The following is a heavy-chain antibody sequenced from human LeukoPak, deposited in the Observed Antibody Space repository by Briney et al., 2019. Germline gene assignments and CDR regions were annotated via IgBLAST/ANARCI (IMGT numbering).Heavy chain of an antibody. D-gene: IGHD1-14*01. CDR1: GDSVSRNNVA. CDR2: SYYRSQWYS. Sequence: SQTLSLTCAISGDSVSRNNVAWNWIRQSPSRGLEWLGRSYYRSQWYSDYAESVKGRITINPDTSKNQFSLQLNSVTPEDTAVYYCARYQVSQGRETTPFDYWGQGTLVTVSS. J-gene: IGHJ4*02. CDR3: ARYQVSQGRETTPFDY. V-gene: IGHV6-1*01.